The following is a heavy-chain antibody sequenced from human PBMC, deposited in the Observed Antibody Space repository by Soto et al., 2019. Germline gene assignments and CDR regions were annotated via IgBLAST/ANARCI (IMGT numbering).Heavy chain of an antibody. D-gene: IGHD1-1*01. CDR1: GFTFNAYS. CDR2: ISTTGGST. J-gene: IGHJ4*02. CDR3: ARPDGATYNFRY. V-gene: IGHV3-23*01. Sequence: DVQLSESGGSLVQPGGSLRLSCAASGFTFNAYSLSWVRQAPGKGLEWVSAISTTGGSTYYTDSVKGRFAISRDNSQNTLYLQMNSLRADDTAVYYCARPDGATYNFRYWGQGTLVTVSS.